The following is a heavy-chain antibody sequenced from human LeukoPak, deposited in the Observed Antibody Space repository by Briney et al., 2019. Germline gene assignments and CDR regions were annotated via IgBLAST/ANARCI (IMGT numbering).Heavy chain of an antibody. CDR1: GFTFSSYG. V-gene: IGHV3-23*01. CDR3: ARDLSFGAPYNWFDP. Sequence: GGSLRLSCTASGFTFSSYGMSWVRQAPGKGLEWVSGISGSGGSTYYADSVKGRFTISRDNSKNTLYLQMNNLRAEDTAVYYCARDLSFGAPYNWFDPWGQGTLVTVSS. J-gene: IGHJ5*02. CDR2: ISGSGGST. D-gene: IGHD3-10*01.